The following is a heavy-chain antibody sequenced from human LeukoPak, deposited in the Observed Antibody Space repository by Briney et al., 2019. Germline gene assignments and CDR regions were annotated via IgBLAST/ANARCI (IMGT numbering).Heavy chain of an antibody. V-gene: IGHV3-73*01. CDR1: GFTFSGSA. CDR2: IRSKANSYAT. Sequence: GGSLRLSCAASGFTFSGSAMHWVRQASGKGLEWVGRIRSKANSYATAYAASVKGRFTISRDDSKNTAYPQMNSLKTEDTALYYCTRHSPMFDPWGQGTLVTVSS. J-gene: IGHJ5*02. CDR3: TRHSPMFDP.